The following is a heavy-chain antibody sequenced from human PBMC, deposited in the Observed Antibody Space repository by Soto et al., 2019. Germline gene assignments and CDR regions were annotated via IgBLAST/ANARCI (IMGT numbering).Heavy chain of an antibody. CDR3: AREGDYGDYEVDGFDI. CDR2: INAGNGNT. Sequence: ASVKVSCKASGYTFTSYAMHWVRQAPGQRLEWMGWINAGNGNTKYSQKFQGRVTITRDTSASTAYMELSSLRSEDTAVYYCAREGDYGDYEVDGFDIWGQGTMVTVAS. J-gene: IGHJ3*02. D-gene: IGHD4-17*01. CDR1: GYTFTSYA. V-gene: IGHV1-3*01.